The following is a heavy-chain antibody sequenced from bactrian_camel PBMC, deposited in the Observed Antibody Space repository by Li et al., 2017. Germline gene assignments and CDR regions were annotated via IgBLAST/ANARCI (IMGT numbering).Heavy chain of an antibody. D-gene: IGHD1*01. V-gene: IGHV3S53*01. CDR2: IDGNGEA. J-gene: IGHJ6*01. CDR3: VKDGPMGNAFGD. CDR1: GAKYSTMC. Sequence: QLVESGGGLVQPGGSLRLSCAVSGAKYSTMCLGWFRQAPGKEREGVAGIDGNGEANYADSVKGRFTTSRDNAKKTLTLQMNSLQSEDTAVYYCVKDGPMGNAFGDWSQGTQVTVS.